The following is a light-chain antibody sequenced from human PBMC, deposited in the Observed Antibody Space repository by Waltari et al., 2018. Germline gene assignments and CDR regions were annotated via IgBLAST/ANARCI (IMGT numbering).Light chain of an antibody. CDR2: GAS. V-gene: IGKV3-20*01. Sequence: DIVLTQSPGTLSLSPGARATLSCRASQSVSSSYLAWYQQKPGQAPRLLIYGASSRATGIPDRFSGSGSGTDFTLTISRLEPEDFAVYYCQQYGSSLALTFGGGTKVEIK. CDR1: QSVSSSY. J-gene: IGKJ4*01. CDR3: QQYGSSLALT.